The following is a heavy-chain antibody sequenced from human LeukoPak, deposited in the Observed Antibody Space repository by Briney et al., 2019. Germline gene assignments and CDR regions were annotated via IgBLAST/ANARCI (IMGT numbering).Heavy chain of an antibody. D-gene: IGHD1-26*01. Sequence: PGGSLRLSCAASGFTFSACAMHWVRQAPGKGLEYVSGISGNGGTTYYANAVKGRFIISRDNSKNTLSLQMGSLRPEDMGVYYCARGQSGSLVDYWGQGTLVTVSS. CDR3: ARGQSGSLVDY. CDR1: GFTFSACA. J-gene: IGHJ4*02. V-gene: IGHV3-64*01. CDR2: ISGNGGTT.